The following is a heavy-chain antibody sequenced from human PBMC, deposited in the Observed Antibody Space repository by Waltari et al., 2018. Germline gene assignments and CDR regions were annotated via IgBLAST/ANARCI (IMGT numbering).Heavy chain of an antibody. Sequence: QVQLVQSGAEVKKPGASVKVSCKASGYTFTGYYMHWVRQAPGQGLEWMGRINPNSGGTNYAQKFQGRVTMTRETSISTAYMELSRLRSDDTAVYYCARAQSDYYDSSGYYNYWGQGTLVTVSS. CDR3: ARAQSDYYDSSGYYNY. CDR1: GYTFTGYY. J-gene: IGHJ4*02. V-gene: IGHV1-2*06. D-gene: IGHD3-22*01. CDR2: INPNSGGT.